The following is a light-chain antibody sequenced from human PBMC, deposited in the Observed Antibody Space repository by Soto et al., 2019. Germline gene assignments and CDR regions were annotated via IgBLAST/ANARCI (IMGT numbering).Light chain of an antibody. J-gene: IGLJ3*02. CDR2: VTSDGSH. CDR1: SGHSDYA. CDR3: QAWGTGGV. Sequence: QLVLTQSPSASASPGASVKLTCTLSSGHSDYAIARHQQQPEKGPRYLMKVTSDGSHTKGDGIPDRFSGSSSGADRYLTISSLRSDDEADYYCQAWGTGGVFGGGTKVTVL. V-gene: IGLV4-69*01.